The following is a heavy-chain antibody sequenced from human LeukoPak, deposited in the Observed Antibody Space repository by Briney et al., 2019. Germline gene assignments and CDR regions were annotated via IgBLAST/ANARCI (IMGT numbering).Heavy chain of an antibody. V-gene: IGHV3-53*01. Sequence: GGSLRLSCAASGFTVSSNFMTWVRQAPGKGLEWVSVIYRDGTTYYADSVKGRFTISRDSSRNTLNLLMSSLRAEDTAVYYCVKNDGWFHLAQWGQGTLVTVSS. CDR3: VKNDGWFHLAQ. CDR2: IYRDGTT. CDR1: GFTVSSNF. J-gene: IGHJ4*02. D-gene: IGHD6-19*01.